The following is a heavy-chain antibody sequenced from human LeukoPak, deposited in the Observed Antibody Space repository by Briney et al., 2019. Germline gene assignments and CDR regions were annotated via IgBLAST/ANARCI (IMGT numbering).Heavy chain of an antibody. V-gene: IGHV4-59*08. D-gene: IGHD3-3*01. CDR3: ARHRKKFLEWFFTYFDY. J-gene: IGHJ4*02. CDR1: GGSISSYY. Sequence: SETLSLTCTVSGGSISSYYWSWIRPPPGKGLEWVGYIYYSGSTNYNPSLKSRVTISVDTSKNQFSLKLSSVTAADTAMYYCARHRKKFLEWFFTYFDYWGQGILVTVSS. CDR2: IYYSGST.